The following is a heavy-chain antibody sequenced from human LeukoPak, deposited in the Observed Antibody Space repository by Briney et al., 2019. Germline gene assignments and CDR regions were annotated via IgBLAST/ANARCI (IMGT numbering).Heavy chain of an antibody. V-gene: IGHV3-7*03. CDR1: GFTFSDYY. J-gene: IGHJ6*02. Sequence: GGSLRLSCAASGFTFSDYYMSWIRQSPGKGLEWVASINHNGNVNYYVDSVKGRFTISRGNAKNSLYLQMSNLRAEDTAVYFCARGGGLDVWGQGAMVTVSS. D-gene: IGHD3-16*01. CDR3: ARGGGLDV. CDR2: INHNGNVN.